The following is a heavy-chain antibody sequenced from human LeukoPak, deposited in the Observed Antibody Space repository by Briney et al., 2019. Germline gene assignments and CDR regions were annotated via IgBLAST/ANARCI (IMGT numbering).Heavy chain of an antibody. CDR1: GFTFNDYY. Sequence: PGGSLRLSCAASGFTFNDYYMSWIRQAPGKGLEWLSYINIGGTNTPYADSVKGRFTISRDNAKKSLYLEMNNLRAEDTGVYYCATDGAGFDTWGQGVLVTVSS. J-gene: IGHJ5*02. CDR3: ATDGAGFDT. V-gene: IGHV3-11*01. CDR2: INIGGTNT.